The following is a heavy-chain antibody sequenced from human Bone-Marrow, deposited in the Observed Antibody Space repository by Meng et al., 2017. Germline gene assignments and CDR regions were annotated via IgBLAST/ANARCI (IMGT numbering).Heavy chain of an antibody. CDR1: GFTFSSYW. D-gene: IGHD4-17*01. V-gene: IGHV3-7*01. CDR2: IKQDGSEK. J-gene: IGHJ4*02. CDR3: ARDRYGDYRLTLDY. Sequence: GESLKIFCAASGFTFSSYWMSWVRQAPGKGLEWVANIKQDGSEKYYVDSVKGRFTISRDNAKNSLYLQMNSLRAEDTAVYYCARDRYGDYRLTLDYWGQGTLVTVSS.